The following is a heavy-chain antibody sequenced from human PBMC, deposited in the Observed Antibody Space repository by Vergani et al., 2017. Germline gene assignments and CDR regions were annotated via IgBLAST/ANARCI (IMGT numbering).Heavy chain of an antibody. CDR2: INHSGST. CDR3: ARGQAL. V-gene: IGHV4-34*01. Sequence: QVQLQESGPGLVKPSETLSLTCAVYGGSFSGYYWSWIRQHPGKGLEWIGEINHSGSTNYNPSLKSRFTISVDTSKNQFALKLSSVTAADTAVYYCARGQALWGQGTLVTVSS. J-gene: IGHJ4*02. CDR1: GGSFSGYY.